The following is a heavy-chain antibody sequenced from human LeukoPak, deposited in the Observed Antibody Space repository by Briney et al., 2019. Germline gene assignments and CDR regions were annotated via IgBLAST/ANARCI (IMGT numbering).Heavy chain of an antibody. V-gene: IGHV3-23*01. Sequence: GGSLRLSCAASGFTFSSYAMSWVRQAPGKGLEWVSAISGSGGSTYYADSVKGRFTISRDNSKNTLYLQMNSLRAEDTAVYYCAKGPTKGYCSSTSCYIVDWFDPWGQGTLVTVCS. D-gene: IGHD2-2*02. J-gene: IGHJ5*02. CDR2: ISGSGGST. CDR3: AKGPTKGYCSSTSCYIVDWFDP. CDR1: GFTFSSYA.